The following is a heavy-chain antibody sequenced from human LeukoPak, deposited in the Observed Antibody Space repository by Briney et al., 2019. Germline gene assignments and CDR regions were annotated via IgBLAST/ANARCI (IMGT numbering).Heavy chain of an antibody. V-gene: IGHV3-48*03. CDR2: ISSSGSTI. J-gene: IGHJ4*02. CDR3: ARSSGYSYGYGPY. Sequence: GGSLRLSCAASGFTFSSYEMNWVRQAPGKGLEWVSYISSSGSTIYYADSVKGRFTISRDNAKNSLYLQMNSLRAEDTALYYCARSSGYSYGYGPYWGQGTLVTVSS. D-gene: IGHD5-18*01. CDR1: GFTFSSYE.